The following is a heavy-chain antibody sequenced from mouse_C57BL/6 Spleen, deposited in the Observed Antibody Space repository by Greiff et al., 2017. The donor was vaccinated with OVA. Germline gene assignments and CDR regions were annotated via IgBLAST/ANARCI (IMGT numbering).Heavy chain of an antibody. CDR1: GYAFSSSW. V-gene: IGHV1-82*01. Sequence: QVQLQQSGPELVKPGASVKISCKASGYAFSSSWMNWVKQRPGKGLEWIGRIYPGDGDTNYNGKFKGKATLTADKSSSTAYMQLSSLTSEDSAVYFCAVGPDWYFEVWGTGTTVTVSS. CDR3: AVGPDWYFEV. J-gene: IGHJ1*03. CDR2: IYPGDGDT.